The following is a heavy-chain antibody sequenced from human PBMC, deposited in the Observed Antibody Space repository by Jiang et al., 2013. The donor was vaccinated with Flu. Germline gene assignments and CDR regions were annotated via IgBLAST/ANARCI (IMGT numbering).Heavy chain of an antibody. D-gene: IGHD3-22*01. J-gene: IGHJ4*02. V-gene: IGHV1-69*01. CDR2: IIPIFGTA. Sequence: GAEVKKPGSSVKVSCKASGGTFSSYAISWVRQAPGQGLEWMGGIIPIFGTANYAQKFQGRVTITADESTSTAYMELSSLRSEDTAMYYCARAYYYDSSGYSHFDYWGQGTLVTVSS. CDR3: ARAYYYDSSGYSHFDY. CDR1: GGTFSSYA.